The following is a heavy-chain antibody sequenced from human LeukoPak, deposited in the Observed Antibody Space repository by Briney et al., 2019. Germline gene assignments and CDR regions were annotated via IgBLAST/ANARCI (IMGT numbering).Heavy chain of an antibody. CDR1: GFTFSTYW. D-gene: IGHD1-14*01. CDR3: AREPASIDY. CDR2: IKQGGSEK. Sequence: PGGSLRLSCAASGFTFSTYWMSRVRQAPGKGLEWVANIKQGGSEKYHVDSVKGRFTISRDNAKNSLYLQMNSLRVEDTAVYYCAREPASIDYWGQGTLVTVSS. V-gene: IGHV3-7*01. J-gene: IGHJ4*02.